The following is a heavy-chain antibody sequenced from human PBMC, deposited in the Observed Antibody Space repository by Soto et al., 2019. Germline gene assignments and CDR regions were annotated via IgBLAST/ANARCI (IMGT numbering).Heavy chain of an antibody. V-gene: IGHV3-30*18. D-gene: IGHD6-6*01. CDR2: ISYDGSNK. CDR1: GFNFSSYC. CDR3: AKDYGSSAYYFDY. J-gene: IGHJ4*02. Sequence: LILCCAASGFNFSSYCMHWVLQAPGKGLEWVAVISYDGSNKYYADSVKGRFTISRDNSKNTLYLQMNSLRAEDTAVYYCAKDYGSSAYYFDYWGQGTLVTVSS.